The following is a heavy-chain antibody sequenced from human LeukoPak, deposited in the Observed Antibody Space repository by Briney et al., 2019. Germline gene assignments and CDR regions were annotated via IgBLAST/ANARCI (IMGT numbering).Heavy chain of an antibody. V-gene: IGHV3-64*01. CDR3: ARQNGSGSYYVDF. J-gene: IGHJ4*02. D-gene: IGHD3-10*01. CDR1: GFTFSRYA. Sequence: SGGSLRLPCAASGFTFSRYAMHWVRQAPGKGLEYVSAISSNGGSTYYANSVKGRFTISRDNSKNTLYLQMGSLRAEDMAVYYCARQNGSGSYYVDFWGQGTLVTVSS. CDR2: ISSNGGST.